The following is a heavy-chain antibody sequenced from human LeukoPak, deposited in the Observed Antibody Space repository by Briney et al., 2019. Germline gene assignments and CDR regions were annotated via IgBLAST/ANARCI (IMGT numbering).Heavy chain of an antibody. CDR1: GGSISSSSYY. D-gene: IGHD2/OR15-2a*01. V-gene: IGHV4-39*07. CDR3: ARFLNIFDR. Sequence: SETQSLTCTVSGGSISSSSYYWGWLRQPPGKGLEWIGSIYYSGSTYYNPSLKSRVTISVDTSKNQFSLKLSSVTAADTAVYYCARFLNIFDRWGQGTLVTVSS. CDR2: IYYSGST. J-gene: IGHJ5*02.